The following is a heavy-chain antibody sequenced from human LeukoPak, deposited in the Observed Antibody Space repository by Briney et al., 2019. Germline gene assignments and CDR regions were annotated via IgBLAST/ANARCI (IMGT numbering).Heavy chain of an antibody. V-gene: IGHV3-21*04. CDR2: TSSSSAYT. J-gene: IGHJ3*02. CDR3: ARDPADGDAFDI. Sequence: GGSLRLSCAASGFTFSSFSMIWVRQAPGKGLEWVSSTSSSSAYTFYAESGKGRFTISRDNAKNSLFLQMNSLRAEDTAMYYCARDPADGDAFDIWGQGTMVTVSS. CDR1: GFTFSSFS.